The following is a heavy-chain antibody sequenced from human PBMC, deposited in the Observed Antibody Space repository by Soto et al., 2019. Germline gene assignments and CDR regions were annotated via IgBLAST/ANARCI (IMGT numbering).Heavy chain of an antibody. CDR1: GFTFSSYG. Sequence: QVQLVESGGGVVQPGRSLRLSCAASGFTFSSYGMQWVRQAPGKGLEWVAVISYDGSNKYYADSVKGRFTISRDNSKNTLYLQMNSLRAEDTAVYYCAKDGGYNWNYDPLYYYGMDVWGQGTTVTVSS. CDR3: AKDGGYNWNYDPLYYYGMDV. V-gene: IGHV3-30*18. J-gene: IGHJ6*02. D-gene: IGHD1-7*01. CDR2: ISYDGSNK.